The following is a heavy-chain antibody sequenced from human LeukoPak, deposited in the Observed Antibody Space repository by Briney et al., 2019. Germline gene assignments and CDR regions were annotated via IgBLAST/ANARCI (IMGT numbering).Heavy chain of an antibody. CDR1: GGSISSYY. J-gene: IGHJ2*01. V-gene: IGHV4-59*08. CDR2: IYYSGST. CDR3: ARQGGGFWYFDL. D-gene: IGHD6-25*01. Sequence: SETLSLTCTVSGGSISSYYWSWIRQPPGKGLDWIGYIYYSGSTNYNPSLKSRVTISVDTSKNQFSLKLSSVTAADTAVYYCARQGGGFWYFDLWGRGTLVTVSS.